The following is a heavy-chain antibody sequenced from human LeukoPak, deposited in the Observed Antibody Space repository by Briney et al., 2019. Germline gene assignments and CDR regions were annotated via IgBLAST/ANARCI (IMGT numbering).Heavy chain of an antibody. V-gene: IGHV1-46*01. D-gene: IGHD6-6*01. Sequence: GGSLRLSCAASGYTFTSYYMHWVRQAPGQGLEWMGIINPSGGSTSYAQKFQGRVTMTRDMSTSTVYMELSSLRSEDTAVYYCARQTLPESIAARVRLPDYWGQGTLVTVSS. CDR1: GYTFTSYY. CDR3: ARQTLPESIAARVRLPDY. CDR2: INPSGGST. J-gene: IGHJ4*02.